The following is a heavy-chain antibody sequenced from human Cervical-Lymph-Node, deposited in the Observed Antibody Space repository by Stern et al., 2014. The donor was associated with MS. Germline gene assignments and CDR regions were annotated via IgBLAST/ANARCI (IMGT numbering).Heavy chain of an antibody. Sequence: VQLVESGAEVKKPGSSVKVSCKASGGTFSSYAISWVRQAPGQGLEWVGGIIPIFGTANYAQKFQGRVKIAADESTSTAYMELSSLRSEDTAVYYCAREGGAAAESYFDYWGQGTLVTVSS. CDR1: GGTFSSYA. J-gene: IGHJ4*02. CDR2: IIPIFGTA. CDR3: AREGGAAAESYFDY. D-gene: IGHD6-13*01. V-gene: IGHV1-69*01.